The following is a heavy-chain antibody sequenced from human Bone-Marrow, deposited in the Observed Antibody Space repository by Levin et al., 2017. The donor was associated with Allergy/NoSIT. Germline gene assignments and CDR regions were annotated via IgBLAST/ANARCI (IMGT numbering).Heavy chain of an antibody. CDR1: GFTFSSYA. CDR3: ARAQRSGFFDY. J-gene: IGHJ4*02. CDR2: ISYDGSNK. D-gene: IGHD3-3*01. V-gene: IGHV3-30-3*01. Sequence: HTGGSLRLSCAASGFTFSSYAMHWVRQAPGKGLEWVAVISYDGSNKYYADSVKGRFTISRDNSKNTLYLQMNSLRAEDTAVYYCARAQRSGFFDYWGQGTLVTVSS.